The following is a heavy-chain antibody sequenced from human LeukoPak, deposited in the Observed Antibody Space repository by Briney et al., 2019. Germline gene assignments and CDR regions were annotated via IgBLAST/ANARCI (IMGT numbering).Heavy chain of an antibody. CDR3: AREGTYYYDSSQVGQYNSFDP. D-gene: IGHD3-22*01. Sequence: SETLSLTCAVSGGSISSSGYYWAWIRQPPGKGLEWIGSVYYRGDTYYNPSLKSRVTISVDTSKNQFSLTLSSVTAADTAVYYCAREGTYYYDSSQVGQYNSFDPWGQGTLVTVSS. V-gene: IGHV4-39*07. CDR1: GGSISSSGYY. CDR2: VYYRGDT. J-gene: IGHJ5*02.